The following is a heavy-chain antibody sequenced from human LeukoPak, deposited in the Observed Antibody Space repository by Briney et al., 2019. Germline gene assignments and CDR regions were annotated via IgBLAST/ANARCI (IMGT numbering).Heavy chain of an antibody. CDR3: ARDPPYSSSPIDY. Sequence: GGSLRLSCAASGFTFSSYSMNWVRPAPGKGLEWVSSISSSSSYIYYADSVKGRFTISRDNAKNSLYLQMNSLRAEDTAVYYCARDPPYSSSPIDYWGQGTLVTVSS. CDR1: GFTFSSYS. J-gene: IGHJ4*02. CDR2: ISSSSSYI. D-gene: IGHD6-6*01. V-gene: IGHV3-21*01.